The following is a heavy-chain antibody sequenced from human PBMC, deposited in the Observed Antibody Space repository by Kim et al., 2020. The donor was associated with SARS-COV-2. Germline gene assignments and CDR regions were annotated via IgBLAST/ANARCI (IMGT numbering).Heavy chain of an antibody. CDR2: ISGGGAKT. D-gene: IGHD5-18*01. CDR1: GFTFSSYA. V-gene: IGHV3-23*01. Sequence: GGSLRLSCAASGFTFSSYAMNWVRQTPGKGLEWVSFISGGGAKTFYADSVKGRFTISRDNPKNTVYLHMNGLSAGDTAVYYCAKCSYSYGNDAFDIWGQGTMVTVSS. J-gene: IGHJ3*02. CDR3: AKCSYSYGNDAFDI.